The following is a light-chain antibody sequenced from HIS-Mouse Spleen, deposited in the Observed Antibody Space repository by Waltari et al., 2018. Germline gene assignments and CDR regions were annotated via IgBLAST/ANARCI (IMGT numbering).Light chain of an antibody. V-gene: IGLV2-23*01. CDR1: ISNVVSYNL. CDR2: EGS. Sequence: QSALTQPASVSGSPGHSITLSCPGAISNVVSYNLVPWYQQHPGKAPKLIIYEGSKRSAGVSNRFSGSKSGNTASLTISGLQAEDEADYYCCSYAGSSTWVFGGGTKLTVL. CDR3: CSYAGSSTWV. J-gene: IGLJ3*02.